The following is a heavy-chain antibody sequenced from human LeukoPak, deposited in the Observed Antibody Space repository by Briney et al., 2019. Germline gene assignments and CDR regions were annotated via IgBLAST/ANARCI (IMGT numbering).Heavy chain of an antibody. Sequence: GGSLRLSCAASGFSLSSYWMTWVRQAPGKGLEGVSVIYSGGSTYYTDSMTGRFTISRDNSKNTLYLQMNSLRAEDTAVYYCARDHHSSGWYNCFNIWGQGTMVTVSS. J-gene: IGHJ3*02. V-gene: IGHV3-53*01. D-gene: IGHD6-19*01. CDR2: IYSGGST. CDR1: GFSLSSYW. CDR3: ARDHHSSGWYNCFNI.